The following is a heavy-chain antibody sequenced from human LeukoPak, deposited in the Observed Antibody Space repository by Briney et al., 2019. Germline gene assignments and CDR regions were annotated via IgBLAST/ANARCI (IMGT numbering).Heavy chain of an antibody. J-gene: IGHJ4*02. V-gene: IGHV3-48*03. CDR2: ISTSGSAI. Sequence: GGSLRLSCAASGFTFSSYEMNWVRQAPGKGLEWVSYISTSGSAIYYADSVKGRFSISRDNAKNSLYLQMNSLRAGDTAVYYCARDGSYCSGGSCYSPFDYWGQGTLVTVSS. CDR3: ARDGSYCSGGSCYSPFDY. D-gene: IGHD2-15*01. CDR1: GFTFSSYE.